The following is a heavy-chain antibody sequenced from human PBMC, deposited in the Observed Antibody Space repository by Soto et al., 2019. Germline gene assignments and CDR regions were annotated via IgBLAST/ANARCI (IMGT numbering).Heavy chain of an antibody. V-gene: IGHV3-30-3*01. J-gene: IGHJ5*02. CDR1: GFTFSSYA. CDR2: ISYDGSNK. CDR3: ARGLVVTDWFDP. D-gene: IGHD2-15*01. Sequence: GGSLRLSCAASGFTFSSYAMHWVRQAPGKGLEWVAVISYDGSNKYYADSVKGRFTISRDNSKNTLYLQMNSLRAEDTAVYYCARGLVVTDWFDPWGQGTLVTVPQ.